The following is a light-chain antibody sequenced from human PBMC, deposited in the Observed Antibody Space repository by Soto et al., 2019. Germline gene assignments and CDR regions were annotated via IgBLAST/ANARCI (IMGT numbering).Light chain of an antibody. CDR2: AAS. J-gene: IGKJ5*01. CDR3: QHYDNFPRAIT. Sequence: DIQMTQSPSSLSASVRDTVTITFRASQNIGSYLNWYTQKPGKAPKFLIYAASNLQSGVPSRFSGSGSGTDFTFTISSLQPEDIATYYCQHYDNFPRAITFGQGTRLEIK. V-gene: IGKV1-33*01. CDR1: QNIGSY.